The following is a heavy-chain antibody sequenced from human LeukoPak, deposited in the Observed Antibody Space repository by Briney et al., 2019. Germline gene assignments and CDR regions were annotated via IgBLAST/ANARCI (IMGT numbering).Heavy chain of an antibody. V-gene: IGHV5-51*01. CDR2: IYPGDSDT. CDR3: ARSRRVVPALYGMDV. CDR1: GYSFTSYW. D-gene: IGHD2-2*01. Sequence: GESLQISCQGSGYSFTSYWIGWVRQMPGKGLEWMGIIYPGDSDTRYSPSFQGQVTISADKSISTAYLQWSSLKASDTAMYYCARSRRVVPALYGMDVWGQGTTVTVSS. J-gene: IGHJ6*02.